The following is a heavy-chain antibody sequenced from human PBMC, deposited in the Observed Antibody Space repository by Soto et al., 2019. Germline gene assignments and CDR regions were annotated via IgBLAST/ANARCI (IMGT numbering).Heavy chain of an antibody. CDR2: INAGNGNT. J-gene: IGHJ4*02. CDR3: ASSSAYYYDSSGYPLPGPFDY. D-gene: IGHD3-22*01. V-gene: IGHV1-3*01. CDR1: GYTFTSYA. Sequence: GASVKVSCKASGYTFTSYAMHWVRQAHGQRIEWMGWINAGNGNTKYSQNLQGRVTMTTDTSTSTAYMELRSLRSDDTAVYYCASSSAYYYDSSGYPLPGPFDYWGQGTLVTVSS.